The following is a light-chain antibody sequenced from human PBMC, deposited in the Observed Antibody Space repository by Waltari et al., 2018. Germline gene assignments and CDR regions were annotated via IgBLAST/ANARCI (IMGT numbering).Light chain of an antibody. J-gene: IGKJ4*01. CDR2: GAS. CDR1: QSAGGN. V-gene: IGKV3-15*01. CDR3: QQRDSWPLT. Sequence: EIVLTQSPGTLSVSPGESATLSCRASQSAGGNVAWYQQRLGQPPRLLIYGASMRTGGSPDRFSGSGSGTEFTLTISGLAPEDTAVYYCQQRDSWPLTFGGGTKVEI.